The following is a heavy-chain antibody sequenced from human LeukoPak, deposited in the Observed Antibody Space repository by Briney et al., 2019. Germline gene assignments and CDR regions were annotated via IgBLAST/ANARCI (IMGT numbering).Heavy chain of an antibody. CDR2: ISYDGSNK. CDR1: GFTFSSYG. V-gene: IGHV3-30*03. J-gene: IGHJ4*02. D-gene: IGHD5-18*01. CDR3: ARGEQLGLLAGPIDY. Sequence: PGGSLRLSCAASGFTFSSYGMHWVRQAPGKGLEWVAVISYDGSNKYYADSVKGRFTISRDNSKNTLYLQMNSLRAEDTAVYYCARGEQLGLLAGPIDYWGQGTLVTVSS.